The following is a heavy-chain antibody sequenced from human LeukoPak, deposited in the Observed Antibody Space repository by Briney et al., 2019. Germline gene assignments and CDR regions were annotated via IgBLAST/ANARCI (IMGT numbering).Heavy chain of an antibody. Sequence: GGSLRLSCAASGFTFSSYAMSWVRQAPGKGLEWVSAISGSGGSTYYADSVKGRFTISRDNSKNTLYLQMNSLRAEDTAVHYCARAPYYDILTGYDYWGQGTLVTVSS. D-gene: IGHD3-9*01. J-gene: IGHJ4*02. CDR3: ARAPYYDILTGYDY. V-gene: IGHV3-23*01. CDR2: ISGSGGST. CDR1: GFTFSSYA.